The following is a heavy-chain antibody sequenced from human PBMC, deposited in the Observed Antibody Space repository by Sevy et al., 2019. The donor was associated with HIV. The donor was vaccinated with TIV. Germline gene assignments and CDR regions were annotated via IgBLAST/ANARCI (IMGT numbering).Heavy chain of an antibody. D-gene: IGHD1-26*01. J-gene: IGHJ3*02. Sequence: GESLKISCAASGFTFSSYAMHWVRQAPGKGLEWVAVISYDGSNKYYADSVKGRFTISRDNSKTTLYLQMNSLRAEDTAVYYCASWGWELPDDAFDIWGQGTMVTVSS. V-gene: IGHV3-30-3*01. CDR2: ISYDGSNK. CDR3: ASWGWELPDDAFDI. CDR1: GFTFSSYA.